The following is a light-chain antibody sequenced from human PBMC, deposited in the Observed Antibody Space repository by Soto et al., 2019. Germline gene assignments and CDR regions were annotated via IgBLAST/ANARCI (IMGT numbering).Light chain of an antibody. Sequence: EIVLTQSPGTLSLSPGERATLSCRASQSVSSTYLAWYQHKPGQAPRLLIYGASSRATGIPDRFSGSGSGTDLTLTISRLEPEDFAVYYCQQYSSSPGTFGQGTKVEIK. CDR3: QQYSSSPGT. CDR2: GAS. V-gene: IGKV3-20*01. CDR1: QSVSSTY. J-gene: IGKJ1*01.